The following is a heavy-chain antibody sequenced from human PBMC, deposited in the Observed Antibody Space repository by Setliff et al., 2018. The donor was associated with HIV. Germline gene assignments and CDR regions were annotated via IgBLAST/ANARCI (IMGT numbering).Heavy chain of an antibody. Sequence: PSETLSLTCSVSGGSISGSSYYWGWIRQPPGKGLEWIGSISYSGSTHYNPSLKSRVTISVDTSKNQVSLKLSFVTAADTAVYYCARHVISGAIVVVIANHFDYWGQGTLVTVSS. CDR2: ISYSGST. V-gene: IGHV4-39*01. J-gene: IGHJ4*02. CDR1: GGSISGSSYY. D-gene: IGHD2-21*01. CDR3: ARHVISGAIVVVIANHFDY.